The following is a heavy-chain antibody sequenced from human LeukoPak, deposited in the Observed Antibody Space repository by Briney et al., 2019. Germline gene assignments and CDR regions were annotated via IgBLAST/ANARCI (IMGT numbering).Heavy chain of an antibody. D-gene: IGHD4-17*01. CDR1: GVSISTSY. J-gene: IGHJ4*02. CDR2: IHYSGGT. V-gene: IGHV4-59*01. Sequence: SETLSLTCSVSGVSISTSYWSWIRQPPGKGLEWIGYIHYSGGTNYNPSLKSRVTMSADTSKNQFSLTLSSVTAADAAVYYCRRGTVTTANFDCWGQGTLVTVSS. CDR3: RRGTVTTANFDC.